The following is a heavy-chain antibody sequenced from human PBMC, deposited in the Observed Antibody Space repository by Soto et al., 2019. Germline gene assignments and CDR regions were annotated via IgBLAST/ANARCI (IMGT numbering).Heavy chain of an antibody. D-gene: IGHD6-19*01. Sequence: PGESLKISCKGSGYSFTIYWISWVRQMPGKGLEWMGRIDPSDSYTNYSPSFQGHVTISADRSISTAYLQWSSLKASDTAMYYCAREGRAGGWSYYYYYYGMDVWGQGTTVTAP. J-gene: IGHJ6*02. CDR1: GYSFTIYW. CDR3: AREGRAGGWSYYYYYYGMDV. V-gene: IGHV5-10-1*01. CDR2: IDPSDSYT.